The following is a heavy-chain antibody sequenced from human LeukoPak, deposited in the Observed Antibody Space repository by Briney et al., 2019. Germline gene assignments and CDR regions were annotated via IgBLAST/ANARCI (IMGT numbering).Heavy chain of an antibody. D-gene: IGHD6-13*01. CDR3: ARRKAAAFRDAFDM. V-gene: IGHV1-18*01. CDR1: GYTFTSYG. CDR2: IFSYNGNT. Sequence: HGASVKVSCKASGYTFTSYGISWVRQAPGQGLEWMGWIFSYNGNTNYAQKLQGRVTMTTDTSTSTAYMELRSLRSDDTAVYYCARRKAAAFRDAFDMWGQGSMVTVSS. J-gene: IGHJ3*02.